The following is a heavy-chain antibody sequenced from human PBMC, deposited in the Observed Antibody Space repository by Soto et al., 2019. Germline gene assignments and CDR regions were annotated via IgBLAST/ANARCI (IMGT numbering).Heavy chain of an antibody. J-gene: IGHJ6*03. CDR3: ARDLSWGSKWYYYMDV. CDR1: GFTISGNA. V-gene: IGHV3-48*02. D-gene: IGHD3-16*01. CDR2: ISSSSTNI. Sequence: EVQLVESGGGLVQPGGSLRLSCAASGFTISGNAMNWVRQAPGRGLEWVSYISSSSTNIHYADSVRGRFTISRDNAKNSQYLQLKSPRDEDTAVYRCARDLSWGSKWYYYMDVWGKGTTVTVSS.